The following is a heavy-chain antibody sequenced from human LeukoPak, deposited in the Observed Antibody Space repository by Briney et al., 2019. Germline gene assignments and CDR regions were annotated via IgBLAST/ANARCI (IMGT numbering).Heavy chain of an antibody. CDR3: ASGRSSGWPYY. CDR1: RFTFSSDG. CDR2: INSDVMGT. D-gene: IGHD6-19*01. Sequence: GSLRRACAASRFTFSSDGMHWVRQAPVKGLVWVSRINSDVMGTSYADSVKARFTISRDNAKNTLYLQMNSLRAEDTAVYYCASGRSSGWPYYWGQGTLVTVSS. V-gene: IGHV3-74*01. J-gene: IGHJ4*02.